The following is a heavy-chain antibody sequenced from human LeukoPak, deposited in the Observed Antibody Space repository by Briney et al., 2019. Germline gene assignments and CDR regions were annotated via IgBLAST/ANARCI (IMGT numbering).Heavy chain of an antibody. J-gene: IGHJ3*01. D-gene: IGHD3-22*01. V-gene: IGHV4-34*01. CDR2: IDHSGTT. CDR1: GGSFSGYY. CDR3: ARAPYLSSGS. Sequence: SETLSLTCAVYGGSFSGYYWSWIRQPPGKGLEWIGEIDHSGTTNYNPSLKSGVTISLHRSIKQFSLNLISVTAADTAVYYCARAPYLSSGSWGQGTMATVSS.